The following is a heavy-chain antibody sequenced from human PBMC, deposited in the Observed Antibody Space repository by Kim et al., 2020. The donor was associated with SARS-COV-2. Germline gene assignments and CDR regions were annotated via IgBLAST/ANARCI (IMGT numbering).Heavy chain of an antibody. V-gene: IGHV3-33*01. J-gene: IGHJ3*02. CDR2: IWYDGSNK. Sequence: GGSLRLSCAASGFTFSSYGMHWVRQAPGKGLEWVAVIWYDGSNKYYADSVKGRFTISRDNSKNTLYLQMNSPRAEDTAVYYCARDRGSSWADAFDIWGQGTMVTVSS. CDR3: ARDRGSSWADAFDI. D-gene: IGHD6-13*01. CDR1: GFTFSSYG.